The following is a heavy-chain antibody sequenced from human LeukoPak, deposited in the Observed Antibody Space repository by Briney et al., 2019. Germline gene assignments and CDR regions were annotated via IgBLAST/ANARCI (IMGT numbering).Heavy chain of an antibody. V-gene: IGHV4-59*01. CDR1: GDSISSYF. Sequence: SETLSLTCSVSGDSISSYFWAWIRQPPGKGLEWIGYVCYNGTTNYNPSLRNRVAISIDTSKNQFSLKLDSATAADTAVYYCATSGGFNSPRHYWGQGTLVTVSS. J-gene: IGHJ4*02. CDR3: ATSGGFNSPRHY. D-gene: IGHD3-16*01. CDR2: VCYNGTT.